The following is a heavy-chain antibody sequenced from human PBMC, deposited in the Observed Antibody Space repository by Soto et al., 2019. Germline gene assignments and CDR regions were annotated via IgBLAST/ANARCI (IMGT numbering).Heavy chain of an antibody. V-gene: IGHV4-59*01. CDR2: IYHIGST. CDR3: AGNGGSRSSWTLCGMDV. CDR1: GGSISSYY. Sequence: QVQLQESGPGLVKPSETLSLTCTVSGGSISSYYWSWIRQPPGKGLEWIGYIYHIGSTNYSPSLKSRVTISGDTSKNQFSLNVSSVTAADTAVYYCAGNGGSRSSWTLCGMDVWGQGTTVTVSS. J-gene: IGHJ6*02. D-gene: IGHD6-13*01.